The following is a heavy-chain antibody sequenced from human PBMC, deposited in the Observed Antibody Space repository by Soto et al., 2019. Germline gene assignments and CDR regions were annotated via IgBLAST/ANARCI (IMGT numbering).Heavy chain of an antibody. CDR2: IIPIFGTA. Sequence: SVKVSCKASGGTFSSYAISWVRQAPGQGLEWMGGIIPIFGTANYAQKFQGRVTITADESTSTAYMELSSLRSADTAVYYCARQSCSSTSCYLAYYYYGMDVWGQGTTVTVSS. CDR3: ARQSCSSTSCYLAYYYYGMDV. CDR1: GGTFSSYA. V-gene: IGHV1-69*13. J-gene: IGHJ6*02. D-gene: IGHD2-2*01.